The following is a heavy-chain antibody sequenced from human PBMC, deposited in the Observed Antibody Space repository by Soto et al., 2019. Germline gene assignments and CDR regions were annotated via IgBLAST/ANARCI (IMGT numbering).Heavy chain of an antibody. D-gene: IGHD2-2*01. J-gene: IGHJ4*02. CDR3: ARVPDY. Sequence: PSETLSVTCTVSGGSISDNDYYWNWIRQAPGKGLEWIGTISHTGAAYYNPSLESRVVISVGTSENQFSLKLSSVTAADTAVYYCARVPDYWGQGTLVTVSS. CDR1: GGSISDNDYY. CDR2: ISHTGAA. V-gene: IGHV4-39*07.